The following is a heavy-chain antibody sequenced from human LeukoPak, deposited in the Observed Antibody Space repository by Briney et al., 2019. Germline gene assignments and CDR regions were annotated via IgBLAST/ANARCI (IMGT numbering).Heavy chain of an antibody. CDR2: VSGYNGNT. CDR1: GGTFTSYD. CDR3: ARGDWFDP. J-gene: IGHJ5*02. D-gene: IGHD2-21*01. V-gene: IGHV1-18*01. Sequence: ASVKVSFKASGGTFTSYDINWVRQAPGQGLEWMGWVSGYNGNTNYAQKFEGRVAMTTDTSSSTAYMELRSLRSDDTAIYYCARGDWFDPWGQGTLVTVSS.